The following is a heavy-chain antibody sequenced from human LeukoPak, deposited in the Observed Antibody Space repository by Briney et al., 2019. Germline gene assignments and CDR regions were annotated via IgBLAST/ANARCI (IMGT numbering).Heavy chain of an antibody. D-gene: IGHD6-13*01. J-gene: IGHJ5*02. Sequence: GGSLRLSCAASGFTVSSNYMSWVRQAPGKGLEWVSVIYSGGSTYYADSVKGRFTISRDNSKNTLYLQMNSLRAEDTAVYYCARPHSSSWYWFDPWGQGTLVTVSS. CDR2: IYSGGST. CDR1: GFTVSSNY. V-gene: IGHV3-66*04. CDR3: ARPHSSSWYWFDP.